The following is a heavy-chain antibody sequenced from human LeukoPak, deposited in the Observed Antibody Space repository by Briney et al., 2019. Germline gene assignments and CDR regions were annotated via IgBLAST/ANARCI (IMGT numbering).Heavy chain of an antibody. V-gene: IGHV4-39*01. J-gene: IGHJ5*02. CDR1: GGSISSSSYY. CDR2: IYNSGST. D-gene: IGHD3-10*01. Sequence: PSETLSLTCTVSGGSISSSSYYWGWIRQPPGRGLEWIGSIYNSGSTYYNPSRKRRVTISVDTSKNQFSLKLSSVTAADTAVYYCARRERFACWFDPWGQGTLVTVSS. CDR3: ARRERFACWFDP.